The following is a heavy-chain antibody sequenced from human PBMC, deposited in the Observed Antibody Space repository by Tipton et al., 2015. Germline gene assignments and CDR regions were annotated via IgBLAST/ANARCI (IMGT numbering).Heavy chain of an antibody. D-gene: IGHD5-12*01. Sequence: SLRLSCAASGFVFNNYWMSWIRQAPGKGLEWVANINPDGSGKYYVDSVKGRFTFSRDNADNSLYLQMNSLGADDTAVYYCARSGGYGWDSWGQGTLVTVSS. CDR2: INPDGSGK. CDR1: GFVFNNYW. J-gene: IGHJ4*02. V-gene: IGHV3-7*01. CDR3: ARSGGYGWDS.